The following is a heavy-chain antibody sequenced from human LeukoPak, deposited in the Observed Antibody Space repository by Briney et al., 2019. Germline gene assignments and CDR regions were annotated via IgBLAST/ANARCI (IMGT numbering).Heavy chain of an antibody. CDR3: ARDLHYAFDI. J-gene: IGHJ3*02. V-gene: IGHV3-48*01. CDR2: VGAIGSSTI. Sequence: RGSLRLSCAASGFTFSSYSMNWVRQAPGKGLEWVSYVGAIGSSTISYADSVMGRFTISRDNAKNSVFLQMNSLRAEDTAVYYCARDLHYAFDIWGQGTMVTVSS. CDR1: GFTFSSYS.